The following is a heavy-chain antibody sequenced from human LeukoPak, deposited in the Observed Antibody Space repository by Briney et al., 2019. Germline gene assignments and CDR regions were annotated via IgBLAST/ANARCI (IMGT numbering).Heavy chain of an antibody. CDR3: VRDRLSNDYAHNCFDS. CDR2: INFDGSTT. V-gene: IGHV3-74*01. Sequence: GGSLRLSCAASGFTFNNHWMHWVRHAPGKGLVWVSHINFDGSTTTYADSVKGRFTISRDNANNTLFLYMNSLRAEDTAVYYCVRDRLSNDYAHNCFDSWGQGTLVTVSS. D-gene: IGHD4-17*01. J-gene: IGHJ5*01. CDR1: GFTFNNHW.